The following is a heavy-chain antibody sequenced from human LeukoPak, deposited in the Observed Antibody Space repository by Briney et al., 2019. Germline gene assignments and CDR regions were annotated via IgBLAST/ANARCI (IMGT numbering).Heavy chain of an antibody. D-gene: IGHD3-10*01. CDR3: ARDYNC. Sequence: GGSLRLSCAAPGFTFSSYSMNWVRQAPGKGLEWLSYISSSSGTIYYADSVKGRFTVSRDNAKSSLFLQMDSLRDEDTAVYYCARDYNCWGQGTLVTVSS. J-gene: IGHJ4*02. CDR2: ISSSSGTI. V-gene: IGHV3-48*02. CDR1: GFTFSSYS.